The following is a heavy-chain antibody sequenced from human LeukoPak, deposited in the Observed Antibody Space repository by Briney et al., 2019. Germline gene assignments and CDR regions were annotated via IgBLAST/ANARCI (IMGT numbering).Heavy chain of an antibody. V-gene: IGHV4-39*01. CDR3: ARLPVRFSTYYFDY. CDR2: IYYSGST. CDR1: GGSISSSSYY. D-gene: IGHD3-3*01. J-gene: IGHJ4*02. Sequence: SETLSLTCTVSGGSISSSSYYWGCIRQPPGKGLECIGSIYYSGSTYYNPSLKSRVTISVDTSKNQFSLKLSSVTAADTAVYYCARLPVRFSTYYFDYWGQGTLVTVSS.